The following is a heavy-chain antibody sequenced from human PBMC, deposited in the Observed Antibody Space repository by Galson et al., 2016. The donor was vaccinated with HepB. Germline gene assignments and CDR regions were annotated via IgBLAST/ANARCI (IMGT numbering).Heavy chain of an antibody. CDR3: ARTDSDYYGPGY. J-gene: IGHJ3*01. D-gene: IGHD3-10*01. CDR1: GFTFSGYW. V-gene: IGHV3-7*03. Sequence: SLRLSCAASGFTFSGYWMNWVRQAPGKGPEWVANIEQDGSEKNYVDSVKGRFTISRDNAKNSVYLQMNSLRVEDTGVYYCARTDSDYYGPGYWGRGTMVTVSS. CDR2: IEQDGSEK.